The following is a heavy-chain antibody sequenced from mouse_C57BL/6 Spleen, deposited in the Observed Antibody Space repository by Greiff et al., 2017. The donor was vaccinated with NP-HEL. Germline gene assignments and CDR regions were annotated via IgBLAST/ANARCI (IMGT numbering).Heavy chain of an antibody. J-gene: IGHJ2*01. Sequence: EVKLMESGGDLVKPGGSLKLSCAASGFTFSSYGMSWVRQTPDKRLEWVATISSGGSYTYYPDSVKGRSTFSRDNATNTLYLQMSSLRSEDTAVYYCAGRGFIAGGGYFDYWGQGTTLTVSS. CDR1: GFTFSSYG. D-gene: IGHD1-1*01. V-gene: IGHV5-6*02. CDR3: AGRGFIAGGGYFDY. CDR2: ISSGGSYT.